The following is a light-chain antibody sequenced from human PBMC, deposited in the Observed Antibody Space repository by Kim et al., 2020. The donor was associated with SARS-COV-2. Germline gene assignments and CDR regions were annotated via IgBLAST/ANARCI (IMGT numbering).Light chain of an antibody. J-gene: IGKJ2*01. V-gene: IGKV3-20*01. CDR1: QNVSSSY. CDR2: AAS. CDR3: QHYDSSPPRYT. Sequence: EIVLTQSPGNLSLSPGERGTLSCRASQNVSSSYLAWYQQKPGQAPRLLIYAASKRAIGIPDRFRGSGSGTDFTLTISRLEPEDFAVYYCQHYDSSPPRYTFGQGTKLEI.